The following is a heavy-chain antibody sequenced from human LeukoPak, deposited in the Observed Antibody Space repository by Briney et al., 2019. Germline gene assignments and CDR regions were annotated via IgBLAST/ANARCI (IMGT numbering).Heavy chain of an antibody. J-gene: IGHJ3*02. CDR2: ISSSSSYI. CDR3: AVRWGTVVATFDI. V-gene: IGHV3-21*01. D-gene: IGHD3-22*01. Sequence: PGGSLKLSVQASGFTFSSYSRNWVGQAPGRGLRGFSSISSSSSYIYYADSVKGRFTISRDKSKNTLYLQMSSLRAEDTAVYYCAVRWGTVVATFDIWGQGTMVTVSS. CDR1: GFTFSSYS.